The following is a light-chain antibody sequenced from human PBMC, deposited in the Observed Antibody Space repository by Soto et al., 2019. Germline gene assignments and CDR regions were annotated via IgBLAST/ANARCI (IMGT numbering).Light chain of an antibody. V-gene: IGKV1-39*01. Sequence: DIQMTQSPSSLSASVGERVTITCRASQSIDTYLNWYQLKPGKDPNLLIHAATRLHAGSTPRFSGSGSGTGFTLSISNLQPEDFATDYCQQVYSTPGTFGQGTKV. CDR2: AAT. CDR1: QSIDTY. J-gene: IGKJ1*01. CDR3: QQVYSTPGT.